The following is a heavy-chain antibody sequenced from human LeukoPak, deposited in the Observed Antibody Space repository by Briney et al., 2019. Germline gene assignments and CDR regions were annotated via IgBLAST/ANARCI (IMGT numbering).Heavy chain of an antibody. Sequence: GGSLRLSCAASGFTFSSYAMSWVRQAPGKGLEWVSAISGSGGSTYYADSVKGRFTISRDNSKNTLYLQMNSLRAEDTAVYYCAKFFGPLLRYLDWDFIFDYWGQGTLVTVSS. D-gene: IGHD3-9*01. CDR1: GFTFSSYA. J-gene: IGHJ4*02. V-gene: IGHV3-23*01. CDR3: AKFFGPLLRYLDWDFIFDY. CDR2: ISGSGGST.